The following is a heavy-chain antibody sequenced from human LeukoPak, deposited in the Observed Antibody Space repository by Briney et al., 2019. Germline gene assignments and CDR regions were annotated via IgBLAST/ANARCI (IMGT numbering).Heavy chain of an antibody. CDR1: GGSISSYY. J-gene: IGHJ4*02. CDR2: IYYSGST. Sequence: SETLSLTCTVSGGSISSYYWSWIRQPPGKGLEWIGYIYYSGSTNYNPSLKSRVTISVDTSKNQFSLKLSSVTAADTAVYYCARERRLRSGSWGIGYWGQGTLVTVSS. CDR3: ARERRLRSGSWGIGY. D-gene: IGHD1-26*01. V-gene: IGHV4-59*01.